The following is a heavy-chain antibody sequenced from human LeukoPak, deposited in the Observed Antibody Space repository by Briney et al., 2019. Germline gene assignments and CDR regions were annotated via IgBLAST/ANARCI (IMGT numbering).Heavy chain of an antibody. V-gene: IGHV4-59*01. CDR2: IYYSGST. J-gene: IGHJ6*03. Sequence: PSGTLSLTCTVSGGSISSYYWSWIRQPPGKGLEWIGYIYYSGSTNYNPSLKSRVTISVDTSKNQFSLKLSSVTAADTAVYYCARVRYGFWSGYSTHYYYYYMDVWGKGTTVTVSS. D-gene: IGHD3-3*01. CDR1: GGSISSYY. CDR3: ARVRYGFWSGYSTHYYYYYMDV.